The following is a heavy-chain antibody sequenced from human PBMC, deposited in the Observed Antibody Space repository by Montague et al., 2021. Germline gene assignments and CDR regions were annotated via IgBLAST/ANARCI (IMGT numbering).Heavy chain of an antibody. V-gene: IGHV4-34*01. J-gene: IGHJ4*02. Sequence: SETLSLTCAVYGGSLSKNSCNWIRQSPEKGQGRIGDVSHIGSTNYNSNLKRRVTMSVDKSKTQLSLKLRFVTAADTAVYDCASERGPSDYWGQGTVVTVSS. D-gene: IGHD3-10*01. CDR2: VSHIGST. CDR1: GGSLSKNS. CDR3: ASERGPSDY.